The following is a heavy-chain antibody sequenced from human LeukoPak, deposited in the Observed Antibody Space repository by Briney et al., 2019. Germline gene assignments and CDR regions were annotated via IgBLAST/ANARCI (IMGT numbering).Heavy chain of an antibody. D-gene: IGHD3-9*01. J-gene: IGHJ6*03. CDR2: ISAYNGNT. Sequence: ASVKVSCKASGYTFTSYGISWVRQAPGQGLEWMGWISAYNGNTNYAQKLQGRVTMTRDTSTSTVYMELSSLRSEDTAVYYCARELRAVLRYFDWSTHEYYYYYMDVWGKGTTVTISS. V-gene: IGHV1-18*01. CDR1: GYTFTSYG. CDR3: ARELRAVLRYFDWSTHEYYYYYMDV.